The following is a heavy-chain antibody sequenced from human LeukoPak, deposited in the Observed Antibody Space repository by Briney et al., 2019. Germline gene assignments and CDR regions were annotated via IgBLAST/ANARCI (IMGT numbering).Heavy chain of an antibody. CDR3: ARDCSGGSCYH. D-gene: IGHD2-15*01. Sequence: GGSLRLSCAASEFTVSSNYMSWVRRAPGKGLEWVSVIYSGGSTYYADSVKGRFTISRDNSKNTLYLQMNSLRAEDTAVYYCARDCSGGSCYHWGQGTLVTVSS. J-gene: IGHJ4*02. CDR2: IYSGGST. V-gene: IGHV3-66*02. CDR1: EFTVSSNY.